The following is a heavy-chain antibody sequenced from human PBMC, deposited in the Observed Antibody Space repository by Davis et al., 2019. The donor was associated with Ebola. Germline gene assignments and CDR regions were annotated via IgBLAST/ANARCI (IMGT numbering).Heavy chain of an antibody. CDR2: IIPIFGAA. Sequence: AASVKVSCKASGGTFSSYAISWVRQAPGQGLEWMGGIIPIFGAANYAQKFQGRVTITADESTSTAYMELSSLRSEDTAVYYCARDPVTTLGVHYYGMDVWGQGTTVTVSS. J-gene: IGHJ6*02. D-gene: IGHD4-11*01. CDR3: ARDPVTTLGVHYYGMDV. CDR1: GGTFSSYA. V-gene: IGHV1-69*13.